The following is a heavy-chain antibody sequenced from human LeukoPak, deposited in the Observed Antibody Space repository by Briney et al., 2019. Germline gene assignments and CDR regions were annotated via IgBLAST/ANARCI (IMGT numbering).Heavy chain of an antibody. D-gene: IGHD4-23*01. CDR2: IYYSGST. V-gene: IGHV4-59*01. Sequence: SETLSLTCTVSGGSISSYYWSWIPKPPGKGLEGIGYIYYSGSTNYNPSLKSRVTISVDTAKNQFSLKLSSVTAADTAVYYCSRDTVVTPFGMDVWGRGTTVTVSS. CDR3: SRDTVVTPFGMDV. CDR1: GGSISSYY. J-gene: IGHJ6*02.